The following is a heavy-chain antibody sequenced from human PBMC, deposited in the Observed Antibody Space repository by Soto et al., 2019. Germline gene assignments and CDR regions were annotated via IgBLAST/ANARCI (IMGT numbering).Heavy chain of an antibody. Sequence: GGSLRLSCAASGFTFDDYAMHWVRQAPGKGLEWVSGISWNSGSIGYADSVKGRFTISRDNAKNSLYLQMNSLRAEDTALYYCAKDNMEQWLGARAFDIWGQGTMVTVSS. D-gene: IGHD6-19*01. V-gene: IGHV3-9*01. CDR3: AKDNMEQWLGARAFDI. J-gene: IGHJ3*02. CDR2: ISWNSGSI. CDR1: GFTFDDYA.